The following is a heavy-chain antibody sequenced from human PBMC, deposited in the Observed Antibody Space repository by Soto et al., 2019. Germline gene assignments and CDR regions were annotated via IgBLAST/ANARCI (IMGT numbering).Heavy chain of an antibody. D-gene: IGHD3-22*01. CDR3: AKGYYYDSRNYYYGMDV. CDR1: GFTFSSYA. J-gene: IGHJ6*02. V-gene: IGHV3-23*01. CDR2: ISGSGGST. Sequence: PGGSLRLSCAASGFTFSSYAMSWVRQAPGKGLEWVSAISGSGGSTYYADTVKGRFTISRDNSKNTLYLQMNSLRAEDTAFFYCAKGYYYDSRNYYYGMDVWGQGTTVTVPS.